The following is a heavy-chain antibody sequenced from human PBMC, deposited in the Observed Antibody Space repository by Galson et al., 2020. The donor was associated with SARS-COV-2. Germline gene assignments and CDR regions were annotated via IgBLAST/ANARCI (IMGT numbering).Heavy chain of an antibody. CDR3: ARDPAPLYGDNYYYGMDV. D-gene: IGHD4-17*01. J-gene: IGHJ6*02. CDR2: FYYTVST. CDR1: GGSISGYY. Sequence: ETSETLSLTCTVSGGSISGYYWSWVRQRPGKGLEWIGYFYYTVSTNYNPSLKSRVTISVDLSKNQFSLKVTSVTAADTAVYYCARDPAPLYGDNYYYGMDVWGRGTTVTVSS. V-gene: IGHV4-59*01.